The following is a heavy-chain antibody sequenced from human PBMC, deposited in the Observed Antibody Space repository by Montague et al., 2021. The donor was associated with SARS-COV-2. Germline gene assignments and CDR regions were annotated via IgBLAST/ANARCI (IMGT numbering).Heavy chain of an antibody. CDR3: ARSTSGWFIY. CDR1: GGSISSTSFF. D-gene: IGHD6-19*01. J-gene: IGHJ4*02. V-gene: IGHV4-39*01. CDR2: MYSSGTT. Sequence: SETLSLTCSVSGGSISSTSFFWAWIRQPPGKGLEWVGSMYSSGTTYYNPSLKSRVTISGVTSRNQLSVRLSSVTAADTAVYYCARSTSGWFIYWGQGTLVTVSS.